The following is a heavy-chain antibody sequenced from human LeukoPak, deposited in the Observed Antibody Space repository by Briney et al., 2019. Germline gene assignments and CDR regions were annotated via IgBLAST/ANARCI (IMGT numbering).Heavy chain of an antibody. CDR3: AREVGFGVVDP. Sequence: GGSLRLSCAASGFTFSSYWMHWVRQAPGKGLVWVSRINSDGSSTSYADSVKGRFTISRDNAKNTLYLQMNSLRAEDTAVYYCAREVGFGVVDPWGQGTLVTASS. D-gene: IGHD3-10*01. CDR2: INSDGSST. CDR1: GFTFSSYW. V-gene: IGHV3-74*01. J-gene: IGHJ5*02.